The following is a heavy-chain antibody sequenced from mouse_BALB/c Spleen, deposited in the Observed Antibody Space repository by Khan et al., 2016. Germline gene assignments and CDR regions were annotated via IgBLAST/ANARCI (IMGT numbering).Heavy chain of an antibody. CDR3: ARWRRLDY. CDR2: INPSTGYT. V-gene: IGHV1-7*01. J-gene: IGHJ2*01. CDR1: GYTFTSYW. Sequence: QVQLQQSGAELAKPGASVTMSCKASGYTFTSYWMHWVKQRPGQGLEWIGDINPSTGYTEYNQKFKDKTTLTADKSSSTAYMQLSSLTSEDSAVYYCARWRRLDYWGQGTTLTVSS.